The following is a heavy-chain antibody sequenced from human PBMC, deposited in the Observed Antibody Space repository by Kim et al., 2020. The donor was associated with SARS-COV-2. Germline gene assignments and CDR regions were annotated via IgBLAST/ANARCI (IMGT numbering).Heavy chain of an antibody. Sequence: YTRGRTNYNPSIQSRVTMSVDMSKNQFSLKLSSVTAADTAVYYCASALGHWGQGTLVTVSS. J-gene: IGHJ4*02. D-gene: IGHD3-16*02. CDR3: ASALGH. V-gene: IGHV4-4*07. CDR2: YTRGRT.